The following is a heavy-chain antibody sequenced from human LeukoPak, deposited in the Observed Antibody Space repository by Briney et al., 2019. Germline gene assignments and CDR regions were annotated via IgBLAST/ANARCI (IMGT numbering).Heavy chain of an antibody. D-gene: IGHD6-19*01. CDR3: AGQWLDADNWFDP. CDR1: GFTFSSYG. Sequence: GGPLRLSCAASGFTFSSYGMHWVRQAPGKGLEWVAFIRYDGSNKYYADSVKGRFTISRDNSKNTLYLQMNSLRAEDTAVYYCAGQWLDADNWFDPWGQGTLVTVSS. J-gene: IGHJ5*02. CDR2: IRYDGSNK. V-gene: IGHV3-30*02.